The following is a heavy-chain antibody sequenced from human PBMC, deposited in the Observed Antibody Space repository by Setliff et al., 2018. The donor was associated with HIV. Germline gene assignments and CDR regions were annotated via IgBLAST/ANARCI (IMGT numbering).Heavy chain of an antibody. Sequence: SETLSLTCNVSAASVGTGAYYWSWIRQSPGKGLEWLGYLYYSGSIDYNPSLKTRVSISIDMSKNQFSLKMSSVTAADTAVYYCARIPREGSGLSYYYYYYMDVWGKGTTVTVSS. D-gene: IGHD3-10*01. CDR3: ARIPREGSGLSYYYYYYMDV. CDR2: LYYSGSI. J-gene: IGHJ6*03. V-gene: IGHV4-61*08. CDR1: AASVGTGAYY.